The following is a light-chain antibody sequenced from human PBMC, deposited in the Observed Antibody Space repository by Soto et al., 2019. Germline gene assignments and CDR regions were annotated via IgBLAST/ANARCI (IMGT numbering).Light chain of an antibody. CDR2: EVS. V-gene: IGLV2-8*01. CDR3: SSYAGSNNLVV. CDR1: SSDVGGYNY. Sequence: QSALTQPPFASGSPGQSGTISYTGTSSDVGGYNYVSWYQQHPGKAPKLMIYEVSKRPSGVPDRFSGSKSGNTASLTVSGLQAEDEADYYCSSYAGSNNLVVFGGGTKLTVL. J-gene: IGLJ2*01.